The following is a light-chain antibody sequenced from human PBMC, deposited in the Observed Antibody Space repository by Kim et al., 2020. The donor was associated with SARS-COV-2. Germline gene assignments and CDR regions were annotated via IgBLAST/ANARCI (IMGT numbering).Light chain of an antibody. CDR1: SSDVGNYNL. J-gene: IGLJ3*02. Sequence: QSALTQPASVSGSPGQSITISCTGTSSDVGNYNLVSWYQQHPGKAPKLMIYEGSKRPSGLSNRFSGSKSGNTASLTISGLQAEDEADYFCCSYAGSGTWVFGGGTQLTVL. CDR2: EGS. V-gene: IGLV2-23*01. CDR3: CSYAGSGTWV.